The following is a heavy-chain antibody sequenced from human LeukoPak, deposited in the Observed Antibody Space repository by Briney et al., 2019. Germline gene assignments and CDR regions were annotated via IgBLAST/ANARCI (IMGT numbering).Heavy chain of an antibody. CDR2: IYAGRGA. V-gene: IGHV4-4*07. CDR3: AREVYYYGSGSPPD. J-gene: IGHJ4*02. Sequence: PSETLSLICTVSGGSINNYYWAWIRQPAGEGLEWIGRIYAGRGALYNPSLKSRISMSIDTSKNQFSLKLSSVTAADTAVYYCAREVYYYGSGSPPDWGQGTLVTVSS. CDR1: GGSINNYY. D-gene: IGHD3-10*01.